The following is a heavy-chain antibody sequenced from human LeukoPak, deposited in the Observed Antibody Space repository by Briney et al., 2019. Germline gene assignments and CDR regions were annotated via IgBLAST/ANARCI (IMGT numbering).Heavy chain of an antibody. V-gene: IGHV3-21*01. J-gene: IGHJ5*02. CDR2: INPTSTSI. CDR1: GFTFSDYS. Sequence: PGGSLRLSCAASGFTFSDYSINWVRHAPGKGLEWVSSINPTSTSIYYAASVKGRFTISRDNAKNSLYLQIDSLRAEDTAVYYCARGQRPQYTSTWDNWFDPWGQGTQVTVSS. CDR3: ARGQRPQYTSTWDNWFDP. D-gene: IGHD2-2*01.